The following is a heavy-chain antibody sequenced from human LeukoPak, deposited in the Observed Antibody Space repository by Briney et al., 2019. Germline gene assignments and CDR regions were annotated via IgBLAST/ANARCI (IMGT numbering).Heavy chain of an antibody. Sequence: SETLSLTCAVYGCPFSGYYWSWIRQPPGKGLEWIGEINHRGNTNYNPSIKSRVTISVDTSKNQYSLKLSSVNAADTAVYYCARGIGSWYHNRFDPWGQGTLVTVSS. CDR1: GCPFSGYY. CDR3: ARGIGSWYHNRFDP. CDR2: INHRGNT. D-gene: IGHD6-13*01. V-gene: IGHV4-34*01. J-gene: IGHJ5*02.